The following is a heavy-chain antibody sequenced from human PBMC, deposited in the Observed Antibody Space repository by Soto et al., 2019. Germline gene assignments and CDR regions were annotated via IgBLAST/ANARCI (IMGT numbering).Heavy chain of an antibody. J-gene: IGHJ4*02. D-gene: IGHD2-21*01. V-gene: IGHV3-48*02. Sequence: GPLPLTCSASGFTFSSYSMNWVRQAPGKGLEWVSYISSSSSTIYYADSVKGRFTISRDNAKNSLYLQMNSLRDEDTAVYYCARSQPIPLYFDSWGQGTLVTVYS. CDR3: ARSQPIPLYFDS. CDR2: ISSSSSTI. CDR1: GFTFSSYS.